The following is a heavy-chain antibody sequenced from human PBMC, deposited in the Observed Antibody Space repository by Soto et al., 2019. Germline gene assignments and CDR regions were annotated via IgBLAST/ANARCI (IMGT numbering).Heavy chain of an antibody. V-gene: IGHV4-59*08. Sequence: QVQLQESGPGLVKPSETLSLTCTVSGGSISSYYWSWIRQPPGKGLEWIGYIYYSGSTNYNPSLKSRVTISVDTSKNQFSLKLSSVTAADTAVYYCARQSAVLLWFGEDDAFDIWGQGTMVTVSS. D-gene: IGHD3-10*01. CDR2: IYYSGST. J-gene: IGHJ3*02. CDR1: GGSISSYY. CDR3: ARQSAVLLWFGEDDAFDI.